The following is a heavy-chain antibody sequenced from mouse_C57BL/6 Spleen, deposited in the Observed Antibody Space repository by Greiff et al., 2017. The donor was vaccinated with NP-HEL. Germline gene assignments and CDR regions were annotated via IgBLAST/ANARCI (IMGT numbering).Heavy chain of an antibody. CDR1: GYTFTDYE. Sequence: VQLQQSGAELVRPGASVTLSCKASGYTFTDYEMHWVKQTPVHGLEWIGAIDPETGGTAYNQKFKGKAILTADKSSSTAYMELRSLTSEDSAVYYGTRRGIDYYGSSFDYWGQGTTLTVSS. V-gene: IGHV1-15*01. J-gene: IGHJ2*01. D-gene: IGHD1-1*01. CDR2: IDPETGGT. CDR3: TRRGIDYYGSSFDY.